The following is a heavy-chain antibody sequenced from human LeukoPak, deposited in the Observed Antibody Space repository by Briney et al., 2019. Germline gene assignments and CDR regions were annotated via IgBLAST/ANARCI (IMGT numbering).Heavy chain of an antibody. CDR2: ISYDGSDK. D-gene: IGHD1-26*01. J-gene: IGHJ4*02. CDR1: GFTFSSYA. Sequence: GGSLRLSCAASGFTFSSYAMYWVRQAPGKGLEWVAVISYDGSDKFYADSVKGRFTISRDSSKNTLYLQMNSLRAEDTAVYYCAKDRGSYFHWGQGTLVTVSS. CDR3: AKDRGSYFH. V-gene: IGHV3-30*04.